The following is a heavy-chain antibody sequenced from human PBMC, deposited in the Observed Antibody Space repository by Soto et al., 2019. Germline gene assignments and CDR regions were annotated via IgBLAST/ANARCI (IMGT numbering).Heavy chain of an antibody. J-gene: IGHJ4*02. CDR2: INPSGGST. Sequence: ASVKVSCKASGYTFTSYYMHWVRQAPGQGLEWMGIINPSGGSTSYAQKFQGRVTMTRDTSTSTVYMELSSLRSGGTAXYYXAXGYTGYCSGGSCYSGIYWGQGTLVTVSS. V-gene: IGHV1-46*03. CDR3: AXGYTGYCSGGSCYSGIY. D-gene: IGHD2-15*01. CDR1: GYTFTSYY.